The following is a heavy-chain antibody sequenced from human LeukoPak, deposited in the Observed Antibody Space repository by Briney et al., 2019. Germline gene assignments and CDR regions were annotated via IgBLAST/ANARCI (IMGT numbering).Heavy chain of an antibody. V-gene: IGHV3-7*01. D-gene: IGHD3-22*01. CDR3: ARFDYYDSSGYYNFDY. Sequence: GGSLRLSCAASGFTFSSYWMSWVRQAPGKGLEWVANIKQDGSEKYYVDSVKGRFTISRDNAKNSLYLQMNSLRAEDTAVYYCARFDYYDSSGYYNFDYWGQGTLVTVSS. CDR2: IKQDGSEK. CDR1: GFTFSSYW. J-gene: IGHJ4*02.